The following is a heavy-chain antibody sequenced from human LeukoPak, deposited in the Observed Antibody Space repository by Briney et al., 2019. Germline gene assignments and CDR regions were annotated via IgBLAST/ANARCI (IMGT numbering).Heavy chain of an antibody. J-gene: IGHJ4*02. CDR3: ARYRGWGYSGYAYY. CDR1: GGSISSSSYY. CDR2: IYYSGST. Sequence: SETLSLTCTVSGGSISSSSYYWGWIRQPPGKGLEWIGSIYYSGSTYYNPSLKSRVTISVDTSKNQFSLKLSPVTAADTAVYYCARYRGWGYSGYAYYWGQGTLVTVSS. D-gene: IGHD5-12*01. V-gene: IGHV4-39*01.